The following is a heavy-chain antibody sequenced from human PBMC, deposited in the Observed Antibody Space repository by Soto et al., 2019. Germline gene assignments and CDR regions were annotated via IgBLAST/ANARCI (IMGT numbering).Heavy chain of an antibody. J-gene: IGHJ4*02. Sequence: EVQLVESGGGLVKPGGSLRLSCAASGFTFSSYSMNWVRQAPGKGLEWVSSISSSSSYIYYADSVKGRFTISRDNAKNSLYLQMNSLRDEDTAVYYCARDPTARPDFDYWGQGTLVTVSS. D-gene: IGHD6-6*01. CDR2: ISSSSSYI. V-gene: IGHV3-21*01. CDR3: ARDPTARPDFDY. CDR1: GFTFSSYS.